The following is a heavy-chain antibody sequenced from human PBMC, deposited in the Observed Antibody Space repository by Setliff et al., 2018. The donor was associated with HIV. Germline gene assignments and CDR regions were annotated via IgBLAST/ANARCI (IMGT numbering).Heavy chain of an antibody. CDR1: GFTFRSYW. Sequence: LRLSCAASGFTFRSYWMSWVRQAPGKGLEWVASIEEAVSDTYYADSVKGRFTISRDNAKNSVYLQMNDLRAEDTAVYYCARLIVVVPVAMGPYFGYWGQGSLVTVSS. V-gene: IGHV3-7*01. J-gene: IGHJ4*02. D-gene: IGHD2-2*01. CDR2: IEEAVSDT. CDR3: ARLIVVVPVAMGPYFGY.